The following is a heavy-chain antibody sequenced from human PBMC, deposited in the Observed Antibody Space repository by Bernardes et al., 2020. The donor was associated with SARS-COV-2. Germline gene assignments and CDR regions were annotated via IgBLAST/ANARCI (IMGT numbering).Heavy chain of an antibody. CDR1: GNTLSRYW. D-gene: IGHD2-2*01. CDR3: AGTSNTCCDY. V-gene: IGHV3-74*01. Sequence: GGPLRTYGATPGNTLSRYWVEWGSQTPGKRQVLGSRMGGEGSGTTYADSVKGRFTISRDNARNTLYLQMNSLRAEDTGVYYCAGTSNTCCDYWGQGTLVTVSS. J-gene: IGHJ4*02. CDR2: MGGEGSGT.